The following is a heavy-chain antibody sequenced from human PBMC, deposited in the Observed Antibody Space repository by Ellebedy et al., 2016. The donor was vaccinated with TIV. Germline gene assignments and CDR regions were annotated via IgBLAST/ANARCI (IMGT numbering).Heavy chain of an antibody. CDR2: ISSSSSYI. J-gene: IGHJ6*02. CDR1: GFTFSSYS. CDR3: ARDFYYDSSNRGMDV. V-gene: IGHV3-21*01. D-gene: IGHD3-22*01. Sequence: GESLKISXAASGFTFSSYSMNWVRQAPGKGLEWVSSISSSSSYIYYADSVKGRFTISRDNAKNSLYLQMNSLRAEDTAVYYCARDFYYDSSNRGMDVWGQGTTVTGSS.